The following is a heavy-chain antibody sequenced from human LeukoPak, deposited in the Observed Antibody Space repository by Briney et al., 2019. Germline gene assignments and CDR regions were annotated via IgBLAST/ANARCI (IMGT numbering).Heavy chain of an antibody. CDR1: GGSLSTYF. D-gene: IGHD2-2*01. V-gene: IGHV4-59*12. Sequence: PSETQSLTCTVSGGSLSTYFWSWIRQPPGKGLEWIGYIYYSGSTNYNPPLKSRVSMSVDTSKNQFSLKLSSVTALDTAVYYCARYCSSTNRRNFDYWGQGTLVTVSS. J-gene: IGHJ4*02. CDR2: IYYSGST. CDR3: ARYCSSTNRRNFDY.